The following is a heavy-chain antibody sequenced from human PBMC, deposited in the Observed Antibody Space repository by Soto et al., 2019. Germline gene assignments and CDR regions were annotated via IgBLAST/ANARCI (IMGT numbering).Heavy chain of an antibody. J-gene: IGHJ6*02. CDR3: ARGLTVTYYDCGMDV. Sequence: QVQLQESGTGLVKPSETLSLTCTVSGGSISSYYWSWIRQPAGKGLEWIGRIYTSGSTNYNPSLRSRVTMSVDTPKNQFSLKLSSVNAADTDVYYCARGLTVTYYDCGMDVWGQGTTVTVSS. CDR2: IYTSGST. D-gene: IGHD4-17*01. V-gene: IGHV4-4*07. CDR1: GGSISSYY.